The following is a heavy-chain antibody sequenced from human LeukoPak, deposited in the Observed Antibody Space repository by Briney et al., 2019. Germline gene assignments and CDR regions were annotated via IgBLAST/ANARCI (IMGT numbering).Heavy chain of an antibody. Sequence: SETLSLTCTVSGGSISSYYWRWIRQPAGKGLEWIGRIYTSGSTNYNPSLKSRVTMSVDTSKNQFSLKLSSVTAADTAVYYCARLHHSGYYLGYGMDVWGQGTTVTVSS. CDR3: ARLHHSGYYLGYGMDV. V-gene: IGHV4-4*07. J-gene: IGHJ6*02. D-gene: IGHD3-22*01. CDR2: IYTSGST. CDR1: GGSISSYY.